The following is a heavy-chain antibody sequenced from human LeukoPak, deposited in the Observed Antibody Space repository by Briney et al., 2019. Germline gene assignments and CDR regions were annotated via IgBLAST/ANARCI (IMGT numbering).Heavy chain of an antibody. CDR3: ARDFIVVDAFDI. D-gene: IGHD3-16*02. J-gene: IGHJ3*02. Sequence: SETLSLTCTVSGGSISGYYWSWIRQPAGKGLEWIGRIYTSGSTNYNPSLKSRVTISVDTSKNQFSLKLNSVTPEDTAVYYCARDFIVVDAFDIWGQGTMVTVSS. CDR2: IYTSGST. CDR1: GGSISGYY. V-gene: IGHV4-4*07.